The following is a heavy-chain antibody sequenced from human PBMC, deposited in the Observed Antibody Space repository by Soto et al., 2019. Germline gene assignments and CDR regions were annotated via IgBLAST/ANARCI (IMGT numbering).Heavy chain of an antibody. Sequence: QVQLVQSGAEMKKPGSSVKVSCQSSGGTFNTYAMNWVRQAPGQGPERMGDISPMFVAANYAPKFQGRVTITADESTGTSYMQLSSLTSEDPALYFCAREVQVHTPAFVYWGQGTLVTVSS. CDR1: GGTFNTYA. J-gene: IGHJ4*02. CDR2: ISPMFVAA. D-gene: IGHD3-10*01. CDR3: AREVQVHTPAFVY. V-gene: IGHV1-69*19.